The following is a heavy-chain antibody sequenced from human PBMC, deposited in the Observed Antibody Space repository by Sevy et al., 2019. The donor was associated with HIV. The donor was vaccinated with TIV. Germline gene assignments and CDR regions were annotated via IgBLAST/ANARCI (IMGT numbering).Heavy chain of an antibody. CDR3: AREDHGNYVRGVDC. J-gene: IGHJ4*02. CDR2: ISYDGSEK. Sequence: GGSLRLSCAASGFTFSSFAMHWVRQAPGKGLQWVAFISYDGSEKTYADSVKGRFTTSRDNSKNTLYLQMNSLRAEDTAIYYCAREDHGNYVRGVDCWGQGTLVTVSS. CDR1: GFTFSSFA. D-gene: IGHD3-16*01. V-gene: IGHV3-30-3*01.